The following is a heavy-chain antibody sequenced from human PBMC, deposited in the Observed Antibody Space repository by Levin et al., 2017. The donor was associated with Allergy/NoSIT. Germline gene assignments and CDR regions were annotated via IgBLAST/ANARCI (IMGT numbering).Heavy chain of an antibody. CDR3: AMITMVRGPRPLRLYYDYGMDG. Sequence: SQTLSLTCAVYGGSFSGYYWSWIRQPPGKGLEWIGEINHSGSTNYNPSLKSRVTISVDTSKNQFSLKLSSVTAAVPALFYCAMITMVRGPRPLRLYYDYGMDGWGQGTTVNV. V-gene: IGHV4-34*01. J-gene: IGHJ6*02. D-gene: IGHD3-10*01. CDR2: INHSGST. CDR1: GGSFSGYY.